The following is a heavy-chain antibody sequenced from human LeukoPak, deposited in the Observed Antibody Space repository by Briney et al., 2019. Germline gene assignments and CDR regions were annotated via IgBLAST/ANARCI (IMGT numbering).Heavy chain of an antibody. CDR2: IRYDGSDK. Sequence: QPGGSLRLSCAASGFTFTTYGMHWVRQAPGKGLEWVAFIRYDGSDKYYADSVKGRFTISRDSSKNTLYLQMNSLRAEDTAIYYCAKDKNALCSVTCRSEFDYWGQGTLVTVSS. J-gene: IGHJ4*02. V-gene: IGHV3-30*02. CDR1: GFTFTTYG. CDR3: AKDKNALCSVTCRSEFDY. D-gene: IGHD2-15*01.